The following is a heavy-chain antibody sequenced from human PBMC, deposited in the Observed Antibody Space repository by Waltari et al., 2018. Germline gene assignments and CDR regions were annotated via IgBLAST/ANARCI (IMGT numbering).Heavy chain of an antibody. CDR1: GGSISSYY. D-gene: IGHD1-26*01. J-gene: IGHJ4*02. V-gene: IGHV4-4*07. CDR2: IYTSGST. Sequence: QVQLQESGPGLVKPSETLSLPCTVSGGSISSYYWSWIRQPAGKGLEWIGRIYTSGSTNYNPSLKSRVTMSVDTSKNQFSLKLSSVTAADTAVYYCARVGLARGYWACDYWGQGTLVTVSS. CDR3: ARVGLARGYWACDY.